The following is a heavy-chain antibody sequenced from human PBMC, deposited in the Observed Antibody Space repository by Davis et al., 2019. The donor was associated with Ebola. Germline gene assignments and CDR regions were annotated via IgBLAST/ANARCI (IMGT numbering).Heavy chain of an antibody. D-gene: IGHD3-3*01. CDR1: GYTFTSYY. J-gene: IGHJ3*02. Sequence: ASVKVSCKASGYTFTSYYMHWVRQAPGQGLEWMGIINPSGGSTSYAQKFQGRVTMTRDTSTSTVYMELSSLRSEDTAVYYCARGRRNLTYYDFCGAFDIWGQGAMVTVSS. CDR2: INPSGGST. CDR3: ARGRRNLTYYDFCGAFDI. V-gene: IGHV1-46*01.